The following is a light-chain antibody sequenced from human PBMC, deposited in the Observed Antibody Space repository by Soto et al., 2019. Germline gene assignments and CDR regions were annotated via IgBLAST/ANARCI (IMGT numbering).Light chain of an antibody. Sequence: IVLTQSPATLSLSPGARATLSCRASQSVSSYLAWYQQKPGQAPRLLIYGASSRATGIPDMFSGSGSATDFTLTLSRVEPDDFAVYSCQHFRAFGQGTRLEIK. CDR1: QSVSSY. V-gene: IGKV3-11*01. CDR3: QHFRA. J-gene: IGKJ5*01. CDR2: GAS.